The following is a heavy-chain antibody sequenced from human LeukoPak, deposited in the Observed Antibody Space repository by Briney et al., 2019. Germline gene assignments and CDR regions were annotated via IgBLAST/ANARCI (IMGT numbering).Heavy chain of an antibody. V-gene: IGHV3-7*01. CDR2: IKQDGREK. Sequence: PGGSLRLSCAASGFTFSSYWMSWVRQAAGGWREWVANIKQDGREKNHVVSVKGRFTISRDNAKNSLYLQMNSLRAEDTAVYSCARAVSGYSSSWYRGYYYYNMDVWGKGNTVTVSS. D-gene: IGHD6-13*01. J-gene: IGHJ6*03. CDR1: GFTFSSYW. CDR3: ARAVSGYSSSWYRGYYYYNMDV.